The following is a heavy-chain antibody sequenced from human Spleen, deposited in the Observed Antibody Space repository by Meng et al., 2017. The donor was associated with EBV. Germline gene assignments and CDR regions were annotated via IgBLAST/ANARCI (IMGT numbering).Heavy chain of an antibody. D-gene: IGHD3-9*01. CDR2: IYYSGST. V-gene: IGHV4-39*07. J-gene: IGHJ4*02. Sequence: QLQRQEAGPGMVQPSETLCPPCPVSGGSISSSSYSGGWIRQPPGKGLEWIGNIYYSGSTYYNPSLKSRVTISVDTSKNQFSLKLSSVTAADTAVYYCARDRRYYDILTGYPGGFDYWGQGTLVTVSS. CDR3: ARDRRYYDILTGYPGGFDY. CDR1: GGSISSSSYS.